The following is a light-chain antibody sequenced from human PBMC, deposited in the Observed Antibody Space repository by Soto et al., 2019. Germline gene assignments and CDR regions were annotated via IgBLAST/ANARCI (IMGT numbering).Light chain of an antibody. CDR1: QSVVSSY. CDR2: GAS. V-gene: IGKV3-20*01. CDR3: QQYSSSPRS. J-gene: IGKJ1*01. Sequence: ETVLTQSPGTLSLSPGERATLSCRASQSVVSSYLAWYQHKPGQAPRLLIYGASSRATGIPDRFSGSGSGTDFTLTISRLEPEDCAVYYCQQYSSSPRSFGQGTKVEIK.